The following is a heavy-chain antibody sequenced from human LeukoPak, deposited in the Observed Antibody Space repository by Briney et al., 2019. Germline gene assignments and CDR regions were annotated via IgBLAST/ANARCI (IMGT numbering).Heavy chain of an antibody. J-gene: IGHJ4*02. D-gene: IGHD6-19*01. CDR3: ARRYSSGWSFEY. CDR1: GYSFPNYW. Sequence: GESLKISCEGSGYSFPNYWITWVRQVPGKGLEWVGVIYPGDSHPRYSPSFQGQVTISADKSTNTAYLQWARLKASDTAIYYCARRYSSGWSFEYWGQGTLVTVSS. V-gene: IGHV5-51*01. CDR2: IYPGDSHP.